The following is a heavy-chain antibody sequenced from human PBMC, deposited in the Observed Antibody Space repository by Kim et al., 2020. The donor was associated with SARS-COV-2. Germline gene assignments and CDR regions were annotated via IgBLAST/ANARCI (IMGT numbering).Heavy chain of an antibody. V-gene: IGHV1-8*01. Sequence: ALKFQGRVTITRNTAADTAYMELSSLRSEDTAVYYCARSPYYDDSGYFFDNWGQGTLVTVAS. CDR3: ARSPYYDDSGYFFDN. J-gene: IGHJ4*02. D-gene: IGHD3-22*01.